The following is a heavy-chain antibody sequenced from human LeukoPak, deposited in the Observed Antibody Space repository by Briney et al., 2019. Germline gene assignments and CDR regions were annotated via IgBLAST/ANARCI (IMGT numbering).Heavy chain of an antibody. CDR1: GYTFTSYG. V-gene: IGHV1-18*01. J-gene: IGHJ6*03. Sequence: GAAVKVSCKASGYTFTSYGINWVRQAPGHGLEWMGWISAYNGDTNYAQKLQGRVTMTTDTSTSTAYMELRSLRSDDTAVYYCAGSRWLQLTWYYYYMDVWGKGTTVTISS. D-gene: IGHD5-24*01. CDR2: ISAYNGDT. CDR3: AGSRWLQLTWYYYYMDV.